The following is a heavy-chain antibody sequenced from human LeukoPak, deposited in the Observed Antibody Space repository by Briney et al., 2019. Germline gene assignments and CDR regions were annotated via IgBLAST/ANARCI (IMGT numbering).Heavy chain of an antibody. D-gene: IGHD6-19*01. CDR3: ARVGYSSGHYYFDY. J-gene: IGHJ4*02. Sequence: GGSLRLSCAAPGFTFDDYGMSWVRQAPGKGLEWVSGINWNGGSTGYADSVKGRFTISRDNAKNSLYLQMNSLRAEDTALYSCARVGYSSGHYYFDYWGQGTLVTVSS. V-gene: IGHV3-20*04. CDR2: INWNGGST. CDR1: GFTFDDYG.